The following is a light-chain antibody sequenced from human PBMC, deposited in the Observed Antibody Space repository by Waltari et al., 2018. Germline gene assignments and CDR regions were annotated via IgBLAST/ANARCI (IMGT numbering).Light chain of an antibody. CDR3: QHRSNWPLT. CDR1: QSVNSY. J-gene: IGKJ4*01. V-gene: IGKV3-11*01. CDR2: DAS. Sequence: EIVLTQSPATLSLSPGERATLSCRASQSVNSYLAWYQQTPGQAPRLLIYDASSRATGIPARFSGSGSGTDFTLTISSLEPEDFAVYYCQHRSNWPLTFGGGTKVEIK.